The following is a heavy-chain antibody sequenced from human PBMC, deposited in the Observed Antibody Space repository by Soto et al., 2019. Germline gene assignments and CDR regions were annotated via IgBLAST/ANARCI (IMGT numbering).Heavy chain of an antibody. Sequence: GASVKVSCKASGYTFTSYDINWVRQATGQGLEWMGWMNPNSGNTGYAQKFQGRVTMTRNTSISTAYMELSSLRSEDTAVYYCARIRTRITISGVVTNDAFDIWGQGTMVTVSS. CDR3: ARIRTRITISGVVTNDAFDI. CDR1: GYTFTSYD. V-gene: IGHV1-8*01. CDR2: MNPNSGNT. J-gene: IGHJ3*02. D-gene: IGHD3-3*01.